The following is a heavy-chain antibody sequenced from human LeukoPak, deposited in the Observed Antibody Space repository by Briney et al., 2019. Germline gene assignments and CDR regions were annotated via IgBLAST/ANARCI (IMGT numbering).Heavy chain of an antibody. CDR3: AKDSVRGSTSPYYFDY. CDR1: GFTFRSYG. Sequence: GRSLRLSCAASGFTFRSYGMHWVRQAPGKGLERVAVISYDGSNKYYADSVKGRFTISRDNSKNTLYLQMNSLRAEDTAVYYCAKDSVRGSTSPYYFDYWGQGTLVTVSS. V-gene: IGHV3-30*18. CDR2: ISYDGSNK. J-gene: IGHJ4*02. D-gene: IGHD2-2*01.